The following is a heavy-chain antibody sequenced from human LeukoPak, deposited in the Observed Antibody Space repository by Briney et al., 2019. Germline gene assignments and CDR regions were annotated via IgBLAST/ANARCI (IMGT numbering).Heavy chain of an antibody. J-gene: IGHJ4*02. CDR3: ASGWQLGC. CDR1: GFTFSNYW. Sequence: GGSLRLSCAASGFTFSNYWMSWVRQAPGKGLEWVANIKEDGSEKYYVDSVKGRFTISRDNARNSLYLQMNSLRAEDTAVYYCASGWQLGCWGQGTLVTVSS. D-gene: IGHD2-15*01. V-gene: IGHV3-7*01. CDR2: IKEDGSEK.